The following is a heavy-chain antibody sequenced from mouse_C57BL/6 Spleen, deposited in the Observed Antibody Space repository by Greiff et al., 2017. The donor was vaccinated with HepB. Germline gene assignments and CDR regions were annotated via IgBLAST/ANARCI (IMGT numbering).Heavy chain of an antibody. V-gene: IGHV14-3*01. J-gene: IGHJ1*03. CDR3: AITTVVATRYFDV. CDR1: GFNIKNTY. CDR2: IDPANGNT. D-gene: IGHD1-1*01. Sequence: VQLQQSVAELVRPGASVKLSCTASGFNIKNTYMHWVKQRPEQGLEWIGRIDPANGNTKYAPKFQGKATITADTPSNIAYLQLSSLTSEDTAIYYCAITTVVATRYFDVWGTGTTVTVSS.